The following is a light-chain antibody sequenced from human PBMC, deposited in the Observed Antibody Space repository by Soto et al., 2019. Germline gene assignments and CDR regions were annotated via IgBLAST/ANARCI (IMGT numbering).Light chain of an antibody. CDR3: SSYTTSGTYV. CDR2: DVS. Sequence: QSALTQAPSVSGSPGQSVAISCSGTSSDVGSYNRVSWYQQPPGTAPKLMIYDVSNRPSGVPDRFSGSKSGNTASLTISGLQAEDEADYYCSSYTTSGTYVFGTGTKVTVL. V-gene: IGLV2-18*02. J-gene: IGLJ1*01. CDR1: SSDVGSYNR.